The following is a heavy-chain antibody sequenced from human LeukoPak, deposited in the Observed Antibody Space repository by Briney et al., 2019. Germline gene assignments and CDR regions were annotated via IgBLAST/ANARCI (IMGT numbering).Heavy chain of an antibody. D-gene: IGHD6-13*01. CDR1: GGSISSGGYY. J-gene: IGHJ1*01. CDR2: IYHSGST. Sequence: NTSETLSLTCTVSGGSISSGGYYWSWIRQPPGKGLEWIGYIYHSGSTYYSPSLKSRVTISVDTSKNQFSLKLSSVTAADTAVYYCARSAEAAAGTFQHWGQGTLVTVSS. CDR3: ARSAEAAAGTFQH. V-gene: IGHV4-30-2*02.